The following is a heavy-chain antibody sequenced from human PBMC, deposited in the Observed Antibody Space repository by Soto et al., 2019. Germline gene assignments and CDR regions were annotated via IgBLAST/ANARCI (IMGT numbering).Heavy chain of an antibody. Sequence: QVQLMESGGGVVQPGTSLRLRCEGAGFTFSRYGMHWVRQAPGMGLEWVAVVSHDGLAQYYGDSVKGRFTISRDNSQNTLYLQMNNLSTEDTAIYYCAKETIEVGGPNYFDYWGQGTLVTVSS. J-gene: IGHJ4*02. CDR3: AKETIEVGGPNYFDY. CDR2: VSHDGLAQ. V-gene: IGHV3-30*18. D-gene: IGHD6-19*01. CDR1: GFTFSRYG.